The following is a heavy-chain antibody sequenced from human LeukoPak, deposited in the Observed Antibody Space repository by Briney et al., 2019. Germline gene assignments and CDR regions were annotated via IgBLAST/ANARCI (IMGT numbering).Heavy chain of an antibody. CDR3: TTYGSGRKFDY. V-gene: IGHV3-15*01. Sequence: GGSLRLSRAASGFTFINAWMSWIRQAPGKGLEWVGRIKSKTDGGTTEYAAPVKGRFAISRDDSKNTLYLQMNSLKTEDTAVYYCTTYGSGRKFDYWGQGILVTVSS. D-gene: IGHD3-10*01. CDR2: IKSKTDGGTT. CDR1: GFTFINAW. J-gene: IGHJ4*02.